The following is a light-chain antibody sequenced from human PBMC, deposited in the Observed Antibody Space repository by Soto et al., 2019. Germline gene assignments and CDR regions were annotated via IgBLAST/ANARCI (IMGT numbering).Light chain of an antibody. CDR1: QFVSSSY. J-gene: IGKJ1*01. CDR2: GAS. V-gene: IGKV3-20*01. CDR3: QQYGSSPGT. Sequence: EIVLTQSPGTLSLSPGERATLSCRASQFVSSSYLAWYQQKPGQAPRLLIYGASSRATGIPDRFSGSGSGKDFTLTISRLEPEDFVVYHCQQYGSSPGTFGQGTKVEIK.